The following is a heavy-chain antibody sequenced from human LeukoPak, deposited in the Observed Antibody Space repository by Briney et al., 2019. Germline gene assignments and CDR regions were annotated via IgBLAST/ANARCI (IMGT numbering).Heavy chain of an antibody. CDR1: GFTISSNY. Sequence: GGSLRLSCAASGFTISSNYMSWVRQAPGKGLEWVSVIYSGGSTYYADSVKGRFTISRDNSKNTLYLQMNSLRAEDTAVYYCARGRLGQWLVRFDYWGQGTLVTVSS. D-gene: IGHD6-19*01. V-gene: IGHV3-53*01. CDR3: ARGRLGQWLVRFDY. J-gene: IGHJ4*02. CDR2: IYSGGST.